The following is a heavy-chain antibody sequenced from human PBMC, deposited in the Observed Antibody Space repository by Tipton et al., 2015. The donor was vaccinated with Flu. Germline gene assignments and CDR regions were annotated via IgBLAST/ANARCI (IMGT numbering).Heavy chain of an antibody. CDR1: GFTFSNYE. CDR3: ATLTGGDY. V-gene: IGHV3-48*03. CDR2: ISSSGKTI. D-gene: IGHD7-27*01. J-gene: IGHJ4*02. Sequence: SLRLSCAASGFTFSNYEMNWVRQAPGKGLEWLSYISSSGKTISYADSVRGRFTISRDNTKKSLYLQLNSLRAEDTAMYYCATLTGGDYWGQGIMVTVSS.